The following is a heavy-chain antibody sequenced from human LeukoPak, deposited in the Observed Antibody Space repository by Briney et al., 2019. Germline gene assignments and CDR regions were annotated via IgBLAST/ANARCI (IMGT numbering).Heavy chain of an antibody. D-gene: IGHD2-15*01. V-gene: IGHV4-30-2*01. Sequence: SETLSLTCTVSGGSISSGGYYWSWIRQPPGKGLEWIGYIYHSGSTYYNPSLKSRVTISVDRSKNQFSLKLSSVTAADTAVYYCARGLVAGTHDAFDIWGQGTMVTVSS. J-gene: IGHJ3*02. CDR1: GGSISSGGYY. CDR3: ARGLVAGTHDAFDI. CDR2: IYHSGST.